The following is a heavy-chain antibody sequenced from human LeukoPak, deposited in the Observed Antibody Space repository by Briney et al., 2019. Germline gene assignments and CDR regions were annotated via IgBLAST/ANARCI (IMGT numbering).Heavy chain of an antibody. V-gene: IGHV2-5*02. CDR2: IYWDDDK. CDR1: GFSLSTSGVG. J-gene: IGHJ5*02. CDR3: AHRGVRGYYDSSGYPNWFDP. Sequence: SGPTLVKPTQTLTLTCTFSGFSLSTSGVGVGWIRQPPGKALEWLALIYWDDDKRYSPSLKSRLTITKDTSKNQVVLTMTNMDPVDTATYYCAHRGVRGYYDSSGYPNWFDPWGQGTLVTVSS. D-gene: IGHD3-22*01.